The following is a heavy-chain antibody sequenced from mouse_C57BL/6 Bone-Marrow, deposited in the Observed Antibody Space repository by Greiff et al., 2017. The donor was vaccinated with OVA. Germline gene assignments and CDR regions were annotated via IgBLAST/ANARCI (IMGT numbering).Heavy chain of an antibody. CDR1: GYTFTSYW. Sequence: VQLQQPGAELVMPGASVKLSCKASGYTFTSYWMHWVKQRPGQGLEWIGEIDPSDSYTNYNQKFKGKSTLTVDKSSSTAYMQLSSLTSEDSAVYYCAREDYSSYFDYWGQGTTLTVSS. CDR2: IDPSDSYT. J-gene: IGHJ2*01. V-gene: IGHV1-69*01. CDR3: AREDYSSYFDY. D-gene: IGHD2-12*01.